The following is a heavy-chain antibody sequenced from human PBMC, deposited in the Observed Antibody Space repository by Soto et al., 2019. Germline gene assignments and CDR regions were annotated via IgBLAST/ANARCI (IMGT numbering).Heavy chain of an antibody. CDR3: ARYRVWAAAAHRPGEDERWFDP. CDR2: IYYSGST. D-gene: IGHD6-13*01. Sequence: PSETLSLTCTVSGGSISSGDYSWSWIRQPPGKGLEWIGYIYYSGSTYYNPSLKSRVTISVDTSKNQFSLKLSSVTAADTAVYYCARYRVWAAAAHRPGEDERWFDPGGQGTLVTVSS. J-gene: IGHJ5*02. CDR1: GGSISSGDYS. V-gene: IGHV4-30-4*01.